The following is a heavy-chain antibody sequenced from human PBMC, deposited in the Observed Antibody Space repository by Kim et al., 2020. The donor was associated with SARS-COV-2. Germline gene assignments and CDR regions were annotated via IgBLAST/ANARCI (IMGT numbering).Heavy chain of an antibody. CDR2: INHSGST. Sequence: SETLSLTCAVYGGSFSGYYWSWIRQPPGKGLEWIGEINHSGSTNYNPSLKSRVTISVDTSKNQFSLKLSSVTAADTAVYYCARGRPRYCSSSSCYSWFDPWGQGTLVTVSS. CDR1: GGSFSGYY. D-gene: IGHD2-2*01. V-gene: IGHV4-34*01. J-gene: IGHJ5*02. CDR3: ARGRPRYCSSSSCYSWFDP.